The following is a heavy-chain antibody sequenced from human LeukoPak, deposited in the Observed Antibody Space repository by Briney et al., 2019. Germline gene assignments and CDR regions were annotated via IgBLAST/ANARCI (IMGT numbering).Heavy chain of an antibody. D-gene: IGHD3-22*01. Sequence: PGGSLRLSCVASGFTFSSSAMSWVRQAPGKGLEWVSAISNNGGYTYYADSVKGRFTISRDKTKNTLYLQMNSLRAEDTAVYYCAKSAYYDASGYYREYYFDYWGQGTLVTVSS. V-gene: IGHV3-23*01. CDR3: AKSAYYDASGYYREYYFDY. CDR2: ISNNGGYT. J-gene: IGHJ4*02. CDR1: GFTFSSSA.